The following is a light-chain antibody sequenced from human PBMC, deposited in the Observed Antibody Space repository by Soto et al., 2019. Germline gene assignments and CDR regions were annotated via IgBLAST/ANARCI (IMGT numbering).Light chain of an antibody. CDR3: ETWGRGTHVV. CDR2: QDN. V-gene: IGLV3-1*01. J-gene: IGLJ2*01. Sequence: SYELTQPPAVSVSPGQTASITCSGDKLGDKYASWYQQKPGQSPVLVIHQDNKRPSGIPERFSGSNSGNTATLTISGTQAMDEAHYYCETWGRGTHVVFGGGTKLTVL. CDR1: KLGDKY.